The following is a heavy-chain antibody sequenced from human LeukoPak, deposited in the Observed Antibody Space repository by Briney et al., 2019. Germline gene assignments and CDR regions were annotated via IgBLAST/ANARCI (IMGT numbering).Heavy chain of an antibody. CDR1: GYTLTSFA. D-gene: IGHD2-21*01. J-gene: IGHJ4*02. Sequence: ASVTVSCKASGYTLTSFAMHWVRQAPGQRLEWMGWNSSGNGNTKYSQKFQGRVTITRDTSASIAYMELSSLTSEDTAMYYCARLASTAWYLDYWGQGTLVTVSS. CDR2: NSSGNGNT. V-gene: IGHV1-3*01. CDR3: ARLASTAWYLDY.